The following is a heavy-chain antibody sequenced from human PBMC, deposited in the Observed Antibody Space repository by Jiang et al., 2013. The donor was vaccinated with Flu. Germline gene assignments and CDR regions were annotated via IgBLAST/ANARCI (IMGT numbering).Heavy chain of an antibody. D-gene: IGHD5-24*01. CDR2: IFHSGTT. CDR3: ARVEMATLTIFDY. CDR1: GYSISSGYY. V-gene: IGHV4-38-2*01. J-gene: IGHJ4*02. Sequence: CAVSGYSISSGYYWGWIRQPPGKGLEWIGTIFHSGTTYYNPSLRGRVTISVDTSKNQFSLRLSSVTAADTAVYYCARVEMATLTIFDYWGQGTLVTVSS.